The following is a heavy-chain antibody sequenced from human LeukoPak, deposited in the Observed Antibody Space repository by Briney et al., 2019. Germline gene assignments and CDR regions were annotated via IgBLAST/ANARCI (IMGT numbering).Heavy chain of an antibody. CDR3: ARDYDFWSGPGP. V-gene: IGHV1-2*02. D-gene: IGHD3-3*01. CDR2: INPNSGGT. Sequence: VASVKVSCKASGYTFTGYYMHWVRQAPGQGLEWMGWINPNSGGTNYAQKFQGRVTMTRDTSISTAYMELSRLRSDDTAVYYCARDYDFWSGPGPWGQGTLVTVSP. CDR1: GYTFTGYY. J-gene: IGHJ5*02.